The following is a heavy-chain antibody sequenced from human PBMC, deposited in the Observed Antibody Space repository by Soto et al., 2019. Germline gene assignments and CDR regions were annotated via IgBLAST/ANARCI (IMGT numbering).Heavy chain of an antibody. V-gene: IGHV4-39*01. CDR3: LASSGWYGRAYYFDY. CDR2: IYYSGST. Sequence: PSETLSLTCTVSGGSISSSSYYWGWIRQPPGKGLEWIGSIYYSGSTYYNPSLKSRVTISVDTSKNQFSLKLSSVTAADTAVYYCLASSGWYGRAYYFDYWGHGTLVTVSS. CDR1: GGSISSSSYY. D-gene: IGHD6-19*01. J-gene: IGHJ4*01.